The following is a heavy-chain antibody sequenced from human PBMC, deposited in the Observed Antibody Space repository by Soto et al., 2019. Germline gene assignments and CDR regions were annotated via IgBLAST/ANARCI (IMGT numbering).Heavy chain of an antibody. CDR2: ISPMFGAA. D-gene: IGHD3-10*01. V-gene: IGHV1-69*19. CDR1: GGTSNPLA. CDR3: AREVQVHTPAFVY. Sequence: QVQLVQLGAELKKPGWSWKASCQPFGGTSNPLALNWVRQAPGQGPEWMGDISPMFGAANYAPKFQGRVTITADESTGTSYMQLSSLTSEDTALYFCAREVQVHTPAFVYWGQGTLVTVSS. J-gene: IGHJ4*02.